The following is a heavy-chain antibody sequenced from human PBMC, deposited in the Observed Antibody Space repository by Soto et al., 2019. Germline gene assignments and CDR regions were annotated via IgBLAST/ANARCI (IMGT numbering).Heavy chain of an antibody. V-gene: IGHV3-23*01. CDR1: GFTFSSYA. CDR2: ISGSGGST. J-gene: IGHJ1*01. CDR3: AKDRSSGWSNRYFQH. D-gene: IGHD6-19*01. Sequence: GESLKISCAASGFTFSSYAMSWVRQAPGKGLEWVSAISGSGGSTYYADSVKGRFTISRDNSKNTLYLQMNSLRAEDTAVYYCAKDRSSGWSNRYFQHWGQGTLVTVSS.